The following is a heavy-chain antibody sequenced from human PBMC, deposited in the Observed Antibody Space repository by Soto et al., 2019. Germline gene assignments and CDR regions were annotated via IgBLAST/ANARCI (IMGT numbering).Heavy chain of an antibody. CDR1: GGSISSGGYS. CDR2: IYHSGST. CDR3: ARHVPYCSDTSHCAYGMDV. J-gene: IGHJ6*02. D-gene: IGHD2-2*01. V-gene: IGHV4-30-2*01. Sequence: SETLSFTCAVSGGSISSGGYSWSWIRQPPGKGLEWIGYIYHSGSTYYNPSLKSRVTISVDRSKNQFSLKLSSVTAADTAVYYCARHVPYCSDTSHCAYGMDVWSQGTTVTVSS.